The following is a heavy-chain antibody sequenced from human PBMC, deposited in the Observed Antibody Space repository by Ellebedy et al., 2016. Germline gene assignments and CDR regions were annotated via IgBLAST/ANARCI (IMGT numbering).Heavy chain of an antibody. D-gene: IGHD3-10*01. V-gene: IGHV3-74*01. CDR3: ASFSAPDY. CDR2: INGDGTIT. CDR1: GFHFNTYW. Sequence: GESLKISXVASGFHFNTYWMHWVRQAPGKGLVWVSRINGDGTITNYADSVKGRFTISRDNAKNTLYLQMNSLRVEDTAVYYCASFSAPDYWGQGTLVTVSS. J-gene: IGHJ4*02.